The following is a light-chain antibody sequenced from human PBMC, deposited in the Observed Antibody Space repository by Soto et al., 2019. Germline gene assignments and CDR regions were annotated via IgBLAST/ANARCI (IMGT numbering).Light chain of an antibody. CDR2: DAS. V-gene: IGKV3-20*01. Sequence: EIVLTQSPGTLSLSTGERAILSCRASQSVSNTHVAWYQQRPGQAPRLLIYDASRRDIGVPDRFSGSGSGTDFTLTISGLESEDFTVYYCQQYNDWWTFGQGTKVDIK. CDR1: QSVSNTH. CDR3: QQYNDWWT. J-gene: IGKJ1*01.